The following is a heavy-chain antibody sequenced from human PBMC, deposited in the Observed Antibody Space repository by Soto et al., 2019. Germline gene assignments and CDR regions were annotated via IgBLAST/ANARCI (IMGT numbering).Heavy chain of an antibody. CDR1: GYTFTSYG. Sequence: QVQLVQSGAEVKKPGASVKVSCKASGYTFTSYGISWVRQAPGQGLEWMGWISAYNGNTNYAQKLQGRVTMTTDTPTSTAYMELRSLRSDDTAVYYWARGSEFVAEVATITRPFDYWGQGTLVTVSS. D-gene: IGHD5-12*01. J-gene: IGHJ4*02. V-gene: IGHV1-18*01. CDR2: ISAYNGNT. CDR3: ARGSEFVAEVATITRPFDY.